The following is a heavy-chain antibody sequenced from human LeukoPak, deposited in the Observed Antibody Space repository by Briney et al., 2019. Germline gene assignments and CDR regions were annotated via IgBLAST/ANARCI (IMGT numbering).Heavy chain of an antibody. Sequence: ASVRVSCKASGFTFTGYYMHWVRQAPGQGLEWMGWINPNSGGTNYAEKFQGRVTMTRDTSISTGYMELSRLRSNNTAVYYCAKVRSGGVQFDYWGQGTLVTVSS. CDR2: INPNSGGT. J-gene: IGHJ4*02. D-gene: IGHD3-16*01. CDR3: AKVRSGGVQFDY. V-gene: IGHV1-2*02. CDR1: GFTFTGYY.